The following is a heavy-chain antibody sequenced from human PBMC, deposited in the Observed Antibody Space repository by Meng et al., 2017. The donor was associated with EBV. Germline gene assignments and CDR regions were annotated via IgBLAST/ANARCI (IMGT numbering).Heavy chain of an antibody. J-gene: IGHJ4*02. CDR2: FLPRLGAP. CDR3: ASESGRGYTPDY. CDR1: GGPFRYYA. Sequence: QVECVQSAGEVKKPGSSVKVACKTSGGPFRYYAISWVRQAPGQGLEWLGGFLPRLGAPNYAQKFHGRVKITADESTSTHYMDLSSLRSEDTAIYYCASESGRGYTPDYWGQGTLVTVSS. V-gene: IGHV1-69*01. D-gene: IGHD3-10*01.